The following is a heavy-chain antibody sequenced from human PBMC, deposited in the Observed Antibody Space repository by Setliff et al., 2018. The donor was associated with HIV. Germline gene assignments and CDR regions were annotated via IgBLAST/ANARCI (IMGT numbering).Heavy chain of an antibody. V-gene: IGHV4-39*07. CDR1: NGSISSGTFY. CDR2: IYYRGSA. J-gene: IGHJ4*02. Sequence: SETLSLTCTVSNGSISSGTFYWNWIRHPAGKGLEWIGVIYYRGSAYYNLSLQSRVTLSVDTSKNSFSLHLTSVTAADTAVYFCARARGPPLPVLDFWGPGTLVTVSS. CDR3: ARARGPPLPVLDF. D-gene: IGHD3-10*01.